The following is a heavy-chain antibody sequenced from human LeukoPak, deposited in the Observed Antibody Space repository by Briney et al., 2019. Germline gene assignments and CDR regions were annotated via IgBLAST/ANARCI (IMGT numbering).Heavy chain of an antibody. CDR1: GYTFTGYY. V-gene: IGHV1-2*02. CDR2: INPNSGGT. CDR3: ARDFDWLLYGSHAFDI. J-gene: IGHJ3*02. D-gene: IGHD3-9*01. Sequence: ASVKVSCKASGYTFTGYYMHWVRQAPGQGLEWMGWINPNSGGTNYAQKFQGRVTMTRDTSISTAYMELSRLRSDDTAVYYRARDFDWLLYGSHAFDIWGQGTMVTVSS.